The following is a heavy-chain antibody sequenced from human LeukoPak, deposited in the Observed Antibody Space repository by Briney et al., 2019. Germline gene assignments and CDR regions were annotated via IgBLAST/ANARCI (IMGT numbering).Heavy chain of an antibody. J-gene: IGHJ6*03. CDR3: TRELPGNYYYYYMDV. D-gene: IGHD2-15*01. V-gene: IGHV4-59*11. CDR1: GGSISSHY. CDR2: IYYSGST. Sequence: SETLSPTCTVSGGSISSHYWSWIRQPSGKGLEWIGYIYYSGSTNYNPSLKSRVTISVDTSKNQFSLKLSSVTAADTAVYYCTRELPGNYYYYYMDVWGKGTTVTVSS.